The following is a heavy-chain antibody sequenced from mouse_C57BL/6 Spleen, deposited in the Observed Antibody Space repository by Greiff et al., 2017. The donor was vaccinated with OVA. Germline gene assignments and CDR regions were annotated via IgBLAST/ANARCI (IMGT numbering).Heavy chain of an antibody. D-gene: IGHD2-5*01. J-gene: IGHJ4*01. CDR2: INYDGSST. Sequence: EVHLVESEGGLVQPGSSMKLSCTASGFTFSDYYMAWVRQVPEKGLEWVANINYDGSSTYYLDSLKSRFIISRDNAKNILYLQMSSLKSEDTATYYCARDRGYSRDYAMDYWGQGTSVTVSS. CDR1: GFTFSDYY. CDR3: ARDRGYSRDYAMDY. V-gene: IGHV5-16*01.